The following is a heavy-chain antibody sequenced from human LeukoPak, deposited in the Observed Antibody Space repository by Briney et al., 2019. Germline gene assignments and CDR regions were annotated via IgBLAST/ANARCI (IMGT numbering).Heavy chain of an antibody. V-gene: IGHV3-74*01. J-gene: IGHJ4*02. D-gene: IGHD2-2*01. CDR1: GFTFSIYW. Sequence: GGSLRLSCAASGFTFSIYWVHWVRQAPGKGLVWVSSINSDGSSTSYADSVKGRFTISRDNSKNTLYLQMNSLRAEDTAVYYCARVYCSSTSCPLDYWGQGTLVTVSS. CDR3: ARVYCSSTSCPLDY. CDR2: INSDGSST.